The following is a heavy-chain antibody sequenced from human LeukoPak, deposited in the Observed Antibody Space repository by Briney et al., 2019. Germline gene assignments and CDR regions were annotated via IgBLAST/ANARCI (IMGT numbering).Heavy chain of an antibody. D-gene: IGHD1-26*01. J-gene: IGHJ3*02. V-gene: IGHV1-2*02. CDR2: INPNSGGT. Sequence: ASVKVSCKASGYTFTGYYMHWVRQAPGQGLEWMGWINPNSGGTNYPQKFQGRVTMTRDTSMSTVYMELSRLTSDDTALYFCARDMRWELLDAFDIWGQGTMVTVSS. CDR1: GYTFTGYY. CDR3: ARDMRWELLDAFDI.